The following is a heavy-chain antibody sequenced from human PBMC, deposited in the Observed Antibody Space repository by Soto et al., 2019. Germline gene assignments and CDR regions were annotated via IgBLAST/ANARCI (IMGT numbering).Heavy chain of an antibody. V-gene: IGHV3-49*03. CDR1: GFTFGDYA. D-gene: IGHD2-15*01. J-gene: IGHJ4*02. CDR3: TRDRGPIVVVVAATPYYFDY. Sequence: GGSLRLSCTASGFTFGDYAMSWFRQAPGKGLEWVGFIRSKAYGGTTEYAASVKGRFTISRDDSKSIAYLQMNSLKTEDTAVYYCTRDRGPIVVVVAATPYYFDYWGQGTLVTVSS. CDR2: IRSKAYGGTT.